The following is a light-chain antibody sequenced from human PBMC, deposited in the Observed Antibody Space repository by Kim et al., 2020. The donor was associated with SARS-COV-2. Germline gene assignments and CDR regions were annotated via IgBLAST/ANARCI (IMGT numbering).Light chain of an antibody. CDR2: GVS. V-gene: IGLV2-11*01. J-gene: IGLJ1*01. CDR1: DSAVGAHNY. Sequence: QSALTQPRSVSGSPGQSVTISCTGSDSAVGAHNYVSWYQQHPGKAPKLMIYGVSQRPSGVPDRFSGSKSGNTASLTISGLQAEDEADYYCCSPADGYTEYVFGIGTKVTVL. CDR3: CSPADGYTEYV.